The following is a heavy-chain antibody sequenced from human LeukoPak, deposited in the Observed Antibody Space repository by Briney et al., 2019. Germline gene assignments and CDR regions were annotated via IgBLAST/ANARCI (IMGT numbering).Heavy chain of an antibody. Sequence: GGSLRLSCAASGFTFDDYAMHWVRQAPGRGLEWVSGISWNSGSIGYADSVKGRFTISRDNAKNSLYLQMNSLRAEDTALYYCAKHHGPYYYDSSGYLRVDYWGRGTLVTVSS. CDR1: GFTFDDYA. V-gene: IGHV3-9*01. CDR2: ISWNSGSI. D-gene: IGHD3-22*01. J-gene: IGHJ4*02. CDR3: AKHHGPYYYDSSGYLRVDY.